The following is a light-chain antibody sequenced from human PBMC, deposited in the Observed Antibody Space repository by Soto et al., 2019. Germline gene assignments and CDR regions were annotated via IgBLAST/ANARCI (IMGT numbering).Light chain of an antibody. CDR3: QHYGNLRVT. Sequence: EIVLTQSPGTLSLSPGERATLACRASQSVISTYLAWYQQKPGQAPRLIIYGASSRATGIPDRFSGSGSGTDFTLTITRLEPEDFAVYWCQHYGNLRVTFGQGIKVEIK. CDR2: GAS. J-gene: IGKJ1*01. V-gene: IGKV3-20*01. CDR1: QSVISTY.